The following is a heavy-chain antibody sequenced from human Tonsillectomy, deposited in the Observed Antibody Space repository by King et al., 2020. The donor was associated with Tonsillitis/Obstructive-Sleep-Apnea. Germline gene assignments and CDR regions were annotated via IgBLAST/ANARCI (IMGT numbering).Heavy chain of an antibody. CDR1: GFTFSRYS. CDR3: ARGSGDGYNSYDY. CDR2: ISSSSSYI. Sequence: VQLVESGGGLVKPGGSLRLSCAASGFTFSRYSMNWVRQAPGKGLEWVSSISSSSSYIYYADSVKGRFTISRDNAKNSLYLQMNSLRAEDTAVYYCARGSGDGYNSYDYWGQGTLVTVSS. D-gene: IGHD5-24*01. V-gene: IGHV3-21*01. J-gene: IGHJ4*02.